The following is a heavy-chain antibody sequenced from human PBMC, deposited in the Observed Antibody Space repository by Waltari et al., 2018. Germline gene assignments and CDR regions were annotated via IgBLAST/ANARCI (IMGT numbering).Heavy chain of an antibody. CDR2: IKEDGSEK. V-gene: IGHV3-7*01. J-gene: IGHJ4*02. CDR1: GFTFRSYW. D-gene: IGHD2-2*01. Sequence: EVQVVESGGGLVQPGGSLRLSCAASGFTFRSYWMDWVRQAPGKGLEWVANIKEDGSEKYYVDSVKGRFTISRDNAKNSLYLQMNSLRAEDTAVYYCARGPDLYSTSWPLHYWGQGTLVTVSS. CDR3: ARGPDLYSTSWPLHY.